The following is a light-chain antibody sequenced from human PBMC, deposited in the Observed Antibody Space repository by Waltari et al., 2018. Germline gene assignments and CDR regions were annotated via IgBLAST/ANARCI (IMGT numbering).Light chain of an antibody. Sequence: EIVLTQSPGTLCLSPGERATLSCRASQSVGRSLAWYQQKPGQAPRLLIYDASSRATGIPDRFSGSGSGTDFSLTISRLEPEDFAVYYCQKYVSLPATFGQGTKVEIK. CDR3: QKYVSLPAT. CDR2: DAS. J-gene: IGKJ1*01. CDR1: QSVGRS. V-gene: IGKV3-20*01.